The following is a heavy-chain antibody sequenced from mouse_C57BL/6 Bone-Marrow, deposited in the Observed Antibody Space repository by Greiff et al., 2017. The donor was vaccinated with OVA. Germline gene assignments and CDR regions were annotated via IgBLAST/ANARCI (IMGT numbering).Heavy chain of an antibody. CDR2: INPSTGGT. D-gene: IGHD1-1*01. Sequence: VQLQQSGPELVKPGASVKISCKASGYSFTGYYMNWVKRSPEKSLEWIGEINPSTGGTTYNQKFKAKATLPVDKSSSTAYMQLKSLTSEDSAVYDCAGEVYYYGSRYWFAYWGQGTLVTVSA. CDR3: AGEVYYYGSRYWFAY. V-gene: IGHV1-42*01. CDR1: GYSFTGYY. J-gene: IGHJ3*01.